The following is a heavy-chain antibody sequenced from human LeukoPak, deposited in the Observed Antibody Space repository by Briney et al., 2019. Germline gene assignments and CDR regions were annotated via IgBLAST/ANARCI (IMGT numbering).Heavy chain of an antibody. Sequence: PGGSLRLSCAASGFTFSSYAMHWVRQAPGKGLEWVAVISYDGSNKYYADSVKGRFTISRDNSKNTLYLQMNSLRAEDTAVYYCAKDLLRYFDWLLPDYWGQGTLVTVSS. CDR2: ISYDGSNK. J-gene: IGHJ4*02. CDR3: AKDLLRYFDWLLPDY. CDR1: GFTFSSYA. V-gene: IGHV3-30-3*01. D-gene: IGHD3-9*01.